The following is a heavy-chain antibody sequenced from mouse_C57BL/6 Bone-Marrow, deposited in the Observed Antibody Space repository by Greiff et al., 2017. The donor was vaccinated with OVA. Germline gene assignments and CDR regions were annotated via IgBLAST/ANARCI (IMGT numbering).Heavy chain of an antibody. D-gene: IGHD1-1*01. J-gene: IGHJ1*03. Sequence: VQLQQSGPELVKPGASVKISCKASGYTFTDYYMNWVKQSHGKSLEWIGDINPNNGGTSYNQKFKGKATLTVDKSSITAYMELRSLTSEDSAVYYCASHYYDSSWYFDYWGTGTTVTVSS. CDR2: INPNNGGT. CDR1: GYTFTDYY. CDR3: ASHYYDSSWYFDY. V-gene: IGHV1-26*01.